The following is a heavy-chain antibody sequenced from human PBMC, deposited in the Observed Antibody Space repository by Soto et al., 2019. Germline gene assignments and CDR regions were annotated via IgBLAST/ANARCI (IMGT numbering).Heavy chain of an antibody. J-gene: IGHJ4*02. CDR1: GFTFNDHA. CDR3: ARDMFFGVHTGGYFDA. CDR2: LNWNSGTG. V-gene: IGHV3-9*01. Sequence: EVQLVESGGGLVQPGRSLRLSCAVSGFTFNDHAMHWVRQAPGKGLEWVAGLNWNSGTGAYADSVKGRFTISRDNAKKSLYLQMSRLRPEDTALYYCARDMFFGVHTGGYFDAWCQGTLVTVSS. D-gene: IGHD3-3*01.